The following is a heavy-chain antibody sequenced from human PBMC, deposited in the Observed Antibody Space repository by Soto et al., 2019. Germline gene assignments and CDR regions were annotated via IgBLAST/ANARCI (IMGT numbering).Heavy chain of an antibody. J-gene: IGHJ6*02. CDR1: GDSISRYY. V-gene: IGHV4-59*01. CDR3: ARDQGGEFLKVYGMDV. D-gene: IGHD3-10*01. CDR2: IYYSGET. Sequence: QVQLQESGPGLVKPSETLSLTCTVSGDSISRYYWSWIRLSTGKGLEWIGYIYYSGETNYNPSVKSRVTISVDRTKNQFSLKLSSVTAADTAVYYCARDQGGEFLKVYGMDVWGQGTTVTVSS.